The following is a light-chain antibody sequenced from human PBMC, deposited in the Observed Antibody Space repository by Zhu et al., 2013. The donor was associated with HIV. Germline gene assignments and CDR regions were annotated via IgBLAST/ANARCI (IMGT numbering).Light chain of an antibody. CDR2: DAS. V-gene: IGKV3-15*01. J-gene: IGKJ1*01. CDR1: QSVSRK. CDR3: QQYERWPPWT. Sequence: EIVMRQSPATLSVSPGERATLSCRASQSVSRKLAWYQHKPGQAPRLLIYDASTRATGIPDRFSGTGSGTDFTLTINSLESEDFAIYYCQQYERWPPWTFGQGTKVEI.